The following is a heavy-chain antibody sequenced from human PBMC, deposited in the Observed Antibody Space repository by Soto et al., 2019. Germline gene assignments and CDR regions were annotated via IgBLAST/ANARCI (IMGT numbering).Heavy chain of an antibody. D-gene: IGHD4-4*01. CDR2: ITTHNGQT. J-gene: IGHJ6*02. Sequence: ASVKVSCKASGYSFTTYGITWVRQAPGEGLEWMGWITTHNGQTDYAQAYKGRVIMTTDTSSNTAYMELRGLRSDDTAMYYCARVLIPVAISNYFHFGMDVWGQGTSVTVSS. CDR3: ARVLIPVAISNYFHFGMDV. V-gene: IGHV1-18*04. CDR1: GYSFTTYG.